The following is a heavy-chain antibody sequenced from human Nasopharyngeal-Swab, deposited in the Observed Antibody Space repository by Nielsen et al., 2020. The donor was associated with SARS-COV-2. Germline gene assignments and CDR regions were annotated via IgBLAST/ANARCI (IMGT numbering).Heavy chain of an antibody. D-gene: IGHD2-2*02. CDR3: ARGDIVVVPAAILYYYYYMDV. V-gene: IGHV3-7*01. CDR1: GFTFSSYW. Sequence: GGSLRLSCAASGFTFSSYWMSWVRQAPGKGLEWVANIKQDGSEKYYVDSVKGRFTISRDNAKNSLYLQMNSPRAEDTAVYYCARGDIVVVPAAILYYYYYMDVWGKGTTVTVSS. J-gene: IGHJ6*03. CDR2: IKQDGSEK.